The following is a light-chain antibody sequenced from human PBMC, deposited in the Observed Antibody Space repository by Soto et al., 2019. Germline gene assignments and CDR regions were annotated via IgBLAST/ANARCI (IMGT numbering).Light chain of an antibody. V-gene: IGLV2-8*01. CDR1: SSDVGGYKY. CDR3: SSYAGINNLGV. CDR2: EVN. Sequence: QSVLTQPPSASGSPGQSVTFSCTGTSSDVGGYKYDSWYQQHPGKAPKLMIFEVNKRPSGVPDRFSGSKSGNTASLTVSGLQAEDEADYYCSSYAGINNLGVFGTGTKLTVL. J-gene: IGLJ1*01.